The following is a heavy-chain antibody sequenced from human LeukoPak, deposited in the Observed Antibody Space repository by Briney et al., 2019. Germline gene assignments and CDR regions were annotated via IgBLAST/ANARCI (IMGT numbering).Heavy chain of an antibody. Sequence: SETLSLTCVVSGGSISGSYWSWIRQPPGKRPEWIGYIYYSGSTNYNPSLRTRVSMSVDTSGNQFSLRLNSVTAADTAVYYCARDLIYSGSYPGTFDYWGQGTLVTVSS. V-gene: IGHV4-59*01. J-gene: IGHJ4*02. CDR3: ARDLIYSGSYPGTFDY. CDR2: IYYSGST. D-gene: IGHD1-26*01. CDR1: GGSISGSY.